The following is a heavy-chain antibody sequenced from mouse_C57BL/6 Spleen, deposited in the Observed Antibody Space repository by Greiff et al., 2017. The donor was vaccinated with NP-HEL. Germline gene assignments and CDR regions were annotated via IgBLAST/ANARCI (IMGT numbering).Heavy chain of an antibody. V-gene: IGHV1-18*01. Sequence: VQLQQSGPELVKPGASVKIPCKASGYTFTDYNMDWVKQSHGKSLEWIGDINPNNGGTIYNLKFNGKATLSVDKSSSKAYMALRSLTSEDTAVYYCARSDYGSGYFDVWGTGTTVTVSS. D-gene: IGHD1-1*01. J-gene: IGHJ1*03. CDR3: ARSDYGSGYFDV. CDR2: INPNNGGT. CDR1: GYTFTDYN.